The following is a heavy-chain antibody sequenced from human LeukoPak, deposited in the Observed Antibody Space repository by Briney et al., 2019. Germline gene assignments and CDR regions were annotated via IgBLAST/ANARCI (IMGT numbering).Heavy chain of an antibody. Sequence: GGSLRLSCAASGFTFSDYYMSWIRQAPGKGLEWVSYISSSSSYTNYADSVKGRFTISRDNAKNSLYLQMNSLRAEDTAVYYGGREVFGSLGSSGFDYWGQGTLVTVSS. V-gene: IGHV3-11*06. J-gene: IGHJ4*02. CDR1: GFTFSDYY. CDR3: GREVFGSLGSSGFDY. CDR2: ISSSSSYT. D-gene: IGHD6-6*01.